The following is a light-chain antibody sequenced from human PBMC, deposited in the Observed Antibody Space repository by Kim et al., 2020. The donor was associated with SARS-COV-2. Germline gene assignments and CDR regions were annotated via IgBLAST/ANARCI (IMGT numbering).Light chain of an antibody. CDR3: QQYNNWPLLLT. CDR2: AAS. V-gene: IGKV3-15*01. J-gene: IGKJ4*01. Sequence: PGERAILSCKATQGVGISLAWYQQKPGRAPRLLIYAASTRATGIPARFSGSGSGTEFTLTISSLLSEDYAVYYCQQYNNWPLLLTFGGGTKVDIK. CDR1: QGVGIS.